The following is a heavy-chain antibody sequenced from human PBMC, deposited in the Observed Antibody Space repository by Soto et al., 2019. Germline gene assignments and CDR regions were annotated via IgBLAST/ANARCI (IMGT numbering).Heavy chain of an antibody. CDR3: ARVGVIAFDY. D-gene: IGHD3-10*01. J-gene: IGHJ4*02. Sequence: SETLSLTCAVSGGSISSGGYSWSWIRQPPGKGLEWIGYIYYSGSTNYNPSLKSRVTISVDTSKNQFSLKLSSVTAADTAVYYCARVGVIAFDYWGQGTLVTVSS. V-gene: IGHV4-61*08. CDR2: IYYSGST. CDR1: GGSISSGGYS.